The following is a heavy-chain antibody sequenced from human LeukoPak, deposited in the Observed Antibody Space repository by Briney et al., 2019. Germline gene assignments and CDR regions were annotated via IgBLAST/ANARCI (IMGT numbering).Heavy chain of an antibody. CDR1: GGSISSYY. D-gene: IGHD2-21*02. CDR3: AREGGDGNWFDP. V-gene: IGHV4-59*01. CDR2: IYYSGST. J-gene: IGHJ5*02. Sequence: SETLSLTCTVSGGSISSYYWSWIRQPPGKGLEWIGYIYYSGSTNYNPSLKSRVTISVDTSKNQFSLKLSSVTAADTAVYYCAREGGDGNWFDPWGQGTRVIVSS.